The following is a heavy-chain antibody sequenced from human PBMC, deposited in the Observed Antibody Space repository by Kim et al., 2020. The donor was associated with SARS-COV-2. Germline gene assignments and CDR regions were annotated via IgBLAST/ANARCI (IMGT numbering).Heavy chain of an antibody. V-gene: IGHV3-33*06. J-gene: IGHJ3*02. CDR2: IWYDGSNK. CDR1: GFTFSSYG. CDR3: AKGPYYDSSGYDAFDI. D-gene: IGHD3-22*01. Sequence: GGSLRLSCAASGFTFSSYGMHWVRQAPGKGLEWVAVIWYDGSNKYYADSVKGRFTISRDNSKNTLYLQMNSLRAEDTAVYYCAKGPYYDSSGYDAFDIWGQGTMVTVSS.